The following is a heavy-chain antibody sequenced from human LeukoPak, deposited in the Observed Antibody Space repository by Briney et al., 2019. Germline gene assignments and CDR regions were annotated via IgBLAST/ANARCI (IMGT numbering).Heavy chain of an antibody. Sequence: ASVRVSCKASGYTFSGYNIHWVRQAPGQGLEWMGWINPNNGATHYAQKFQGGVTMTRDPSITTFYMEVSSLTSDDTACYYCARYNWNDVVFALDSWGQGTLVTVSS. J-gene: IGHJ4*02. CDR2: INPNNGAT. CDR1: GYTFSGYN. V-gene: IGHV1-2*02. CDR3: ARYNWNDVVFALDS. D-gene: IGHD1-1*01.